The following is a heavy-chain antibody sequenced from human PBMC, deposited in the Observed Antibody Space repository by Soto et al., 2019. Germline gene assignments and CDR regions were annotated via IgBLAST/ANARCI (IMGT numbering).Heavy chain of an antibody. CDR3: ARHRYSYGVFYFDY. J-gene: IGHJ4*02. D-gene: IGHD5-18*01. V-gene: IGHV4-59*08. CDR1: GGSISNYY. CDR2: IYYSGST. Sequence: QVQLQESGPGLVKPSETLSLTCIVSGGSISNYYWSWIRQPPGQGLEWIGYIYYSGSTNYNPSLMSLVTKTGDTSQNQFSLKLSSVTAADTVEYYCARHRYSYGVFYFDYWGQGTLVIVSS.